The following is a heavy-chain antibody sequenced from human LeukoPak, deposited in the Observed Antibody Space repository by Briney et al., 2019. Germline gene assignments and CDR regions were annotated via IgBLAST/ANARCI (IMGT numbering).Heavy chain of an antibody. CDR2: ISSSSSYI. D-gene: IGHD1-26*01. CDR3: AKAIPSSIVASDY. V-gene: IGHV3-21*04. J-gene: IGHJ4*02. Sequence: GGSLRLSCAASAFTFSSYSMNWVRQAPGKGLEWVSSISSSSSYIYYAESVKGRFTISRDNSKNTLYLQMNSLRVEDTAVYYCAKAIPSSIVASDYWGQGTLVTVSS. CDR1: AFTFSSYS.